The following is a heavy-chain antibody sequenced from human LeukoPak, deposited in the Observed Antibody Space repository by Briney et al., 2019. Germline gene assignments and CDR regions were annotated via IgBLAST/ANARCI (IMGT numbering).Heavy chain of an antibody. Sequence: GGSLRLSCAASGFTFSDYWMMWVRQAPGKGLEWVAQIKVDGSEKYYVDSVRGRFTISRDNAKNSLELQMNTLRVEDTAVYYCVRDATRGGDLEHWGQGTLVTVSS. D-gene: IGHD2-21*01. V-gene: IGHV3-7*01. J-gene: IGHJ1*01. CDR2: IKVDGSEK. CDR3: VRDATRGGDLEH. CDR1: GFTFSDYW.